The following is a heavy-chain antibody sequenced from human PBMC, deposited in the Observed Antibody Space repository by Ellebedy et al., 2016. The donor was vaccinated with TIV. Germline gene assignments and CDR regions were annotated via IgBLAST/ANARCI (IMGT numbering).Heavy chain of an antibody. Sequence: GESLKISCAASRFTFSSYWMHLVRQAPGKGLVWVSRINIDGSTTTYADSMKGRFTISRDNSKNTLYLQMNSLRAEDTAVYYCARLGVIAAAGASDSWGQGTLVIVSS. CDR2: INIDGSTT. CDR1: RFTFSSYW. CDR3: ARLGVIAAAGASDS. V-gene: IGHV3-74*01. J-gene: IGHJ4*02. D-gene: IGHD6-13*01.